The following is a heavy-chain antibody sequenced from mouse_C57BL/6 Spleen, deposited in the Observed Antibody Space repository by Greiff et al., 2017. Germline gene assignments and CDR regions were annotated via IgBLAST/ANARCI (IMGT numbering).Heavy chain of an antibody. CDR1: GFTFSSYA. D-gene: IGHD4-1*01. J-gene: IGHJ4*01. Sequence: EVQLVESGEGLVKPGGSLKLSCAASGFTFSSYAMSWVRQTPEKRLEWVAYISSAGDYIYYADTVKGRFTISRDNARNTLYLQMSSLKSEDTAMYYCTRDRTGFYAMDYWGQGTSVTVSS. CDR3: TRDRTGFYAMDY. CDR2: ISSAGDYI. V-gene: IGHV5-9-1*02.